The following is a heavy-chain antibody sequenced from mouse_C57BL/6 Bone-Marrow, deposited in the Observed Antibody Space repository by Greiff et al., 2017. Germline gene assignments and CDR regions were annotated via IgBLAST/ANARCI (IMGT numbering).Heavy chain of an antibody. Sequence: VQLQQPGAELVKPGASVKLSCKASGYTFTSYWMQWVKQRPGQGLAWIGEIDPSDSYTNYNQKFKGKATLTVDTSSSTAYMQLSSLTSEDSAVDYCAGSNYGDYYAMDYWGQGTSVTVSS. CDR2: IDPSDSYT. CDR1: GYTFTSYW. V-gene: IGHV1-50*01. D-gene: IGHD2-5*01. J-gene: IGHJ4*01. CDR3: AGSNYGDYYAMDY.